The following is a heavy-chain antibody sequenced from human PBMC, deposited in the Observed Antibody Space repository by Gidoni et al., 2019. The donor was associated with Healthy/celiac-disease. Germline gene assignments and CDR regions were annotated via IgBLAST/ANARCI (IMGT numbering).Heavy chain of an antibody. Sequence: QVQLQESGPGLVKPSETLSLTCTASGGSISSYYWSWIRQPPGKGLEWIGYIYYSGSTNYNPSLKSRVTISVDTSKNQFSLKLSSVTAADTAVYYCARGEGSGDPGAFDIWGQGTMVTVSS. CDR3: ARGEGSGDPGAFDI. J-gene: IGHJ3*02. CDR1: GGSISSYY. V-gene: IGHV4-59*01. CDR2: IYYSGST. D-gene: IGHD1-26*01.